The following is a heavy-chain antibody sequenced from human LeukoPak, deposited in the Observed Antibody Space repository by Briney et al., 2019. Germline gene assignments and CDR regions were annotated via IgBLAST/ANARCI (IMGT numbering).Heavy chain of an antibody. CDR3: ARSNIVVVVAATHNWFDP. D-gene: IGHD2-15*01. J-gene: IGHJ5*02. Sequence: GGSLRLSCAAPGFTFSSYAMHWVRQAPGKGLEWVAVISYDGSNKYYADSVKGRFTISRDNSKNTLYLQMNSLGAEDTAVYYCARSNIVVVVAATHNWFDPWGQGTLVTVSS. CDR1: GFTFSSYA. CDR2: ISYDGSNK. V-gene: IGHV3-30*04.